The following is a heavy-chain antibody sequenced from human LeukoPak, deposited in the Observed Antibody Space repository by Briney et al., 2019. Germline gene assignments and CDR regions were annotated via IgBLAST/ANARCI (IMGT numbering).Heavy chain of an antibody. Sequence: SETLSLTCAVYGGSYSGYYWSWIRQPPGKGLEWIGEINHSGSTNYNPSLKSRVTISVDTSKNQFSLKLSSVTAADTAVYYCARIRYCSGGSCRIPPGMDVWDQGTTVTVSS. J-gene: IGHJ6*02. CDR1: GGSYSGYY. V-gene: IGHV4-34*01. CDR3: ARIRYCSGGSCRIPPGMDV. D-gene: IGHD2-15*01. CDR2: INHSGST.